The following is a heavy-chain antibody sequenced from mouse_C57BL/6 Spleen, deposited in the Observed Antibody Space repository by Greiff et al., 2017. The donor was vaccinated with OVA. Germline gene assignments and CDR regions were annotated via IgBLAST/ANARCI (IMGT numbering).Heavy chain of an antibody. CDR2: INPSSGYT. Sequence: QVQLQQSGAELARPGASVKMSCKASGYTFTSYTMHWVKQRPGQGLEWIGYINPSSGYTKYNQKFKDKATLTADKSSSTAYMQLSSLTSEDSAVYYCARSKYYGSSYDAIDYWGQGTSVTVSS. CDR3: ARSKYYGSSYDAIDY. V-gene: IGHV1-4*01. CDR1: GYTFTSYT. J-gene: IGHJ4*01. D-gene: IGHD1-1*01.